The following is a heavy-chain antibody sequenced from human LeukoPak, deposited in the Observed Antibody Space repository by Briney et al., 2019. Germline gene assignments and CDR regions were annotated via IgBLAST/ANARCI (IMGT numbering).Heavy chain of an antibody. J-gene: IGHJ6*02. CDR1: GFTFSSFP. Sequence: GGSLRLSCAASGFTFSSFPMSWVRPAPGKGREWVLAISGSGGSTYYADSVEGRLRISRDNSKNTLYLQMNSLRAEDTAVYYCARAYSSSWLAYYYYGMVVWGQGTTVAVSS. V-gene: IGHV3-23*01. CDR2: ISGSGGST. D-gene: IGHD6-13*01. CDR3: ARAYSSSWLAYYYYGMVV.